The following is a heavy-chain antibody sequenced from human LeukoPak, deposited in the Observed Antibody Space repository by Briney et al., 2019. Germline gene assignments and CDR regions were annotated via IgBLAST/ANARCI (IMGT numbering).Heavy chain of an antibody. CDR3: ARDRNGDGYKSKSTFGYKPLGGFDY. J-gene: IGHJ4*02. CDR1: GFTFDDYG. D-gene: IGHD5-24*01. Sequence: PGGSLRLSCAASGFTFDDYGMSWVRQAPGKGLEWVSGINWNGGSTGYADSVKGRFTISRDNAKNSLYLQMNSLRAEDTALYYCARDRNGDGYKSKSTFGYKPLGGFDYWGQGTLVTVSS. CDR2: INWNGGST. V-gene: IGHV3-20*04.